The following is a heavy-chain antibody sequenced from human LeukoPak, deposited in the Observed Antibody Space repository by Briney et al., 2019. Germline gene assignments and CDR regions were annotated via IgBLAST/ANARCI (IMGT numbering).Heavy chain of an antibody. CDR1: GGSFSGYY. Sequence: SETLSLTCAVYGGSFSGYYWSWLRQPPGEGLEWIGEINHSGSTNYNPSLKSRVTISVDTSNNQFSLKLSSVTAADTAVYYCARARRPGIAVAGIAYPDYWGQGTLVTVSS. V-gene: IGHV4-34*01. J-gene: IGHJ4*02. CDR2: INHSGST. CDR3: ARARRPGIAVAGIAYPDY. D-gene: IGHD6-19*01.